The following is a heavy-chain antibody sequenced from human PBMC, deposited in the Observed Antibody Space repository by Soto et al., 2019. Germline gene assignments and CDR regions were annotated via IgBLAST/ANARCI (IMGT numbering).Heavy chain of an antibody. CDR3: AKGSGSSSGVWDNFDY. CDR1: GFTFSSYA. Sequence: EVQLLESGGGLVQPGGSLRLSCAASGFTFSSYAMSWVRQAPGKGLEWVSAISGSGGSTYYADSVKGRFTISRDNSKNTVYLQRNSLRADDTAVDYCAKGSGSSSGVWDNFDYWGQGTLVTVSS. V-gene: IGHV3-23*01. CDR2: ISGSGGST. J-gene: IGHJ4*02. D-gene: IGHD6-13*01.